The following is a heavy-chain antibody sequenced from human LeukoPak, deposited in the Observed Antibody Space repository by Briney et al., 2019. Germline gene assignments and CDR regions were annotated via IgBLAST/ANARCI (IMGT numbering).Heavy chain of an antibody. D-gene: IGHD6-19*01. CDR1: GLSVSSNF. J-gene: IGHJ4*02. Sequence: GGSLRLSCAATGLSVSSNFMSWVRQAPGKGLEWVSVIYGGGSTYYADSVKSRFTISRDTPKNTLYLQMNSLRVEDTAVYYCASWPVGWYGEDSWGQGTLVTVSS. CDR2: IYGGGST. V-gene: IGHV3-53*01. CDR3: ASWPVGWYGEDS.